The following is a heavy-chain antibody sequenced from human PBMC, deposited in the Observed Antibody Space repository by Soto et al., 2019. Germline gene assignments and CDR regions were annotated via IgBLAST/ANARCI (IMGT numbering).Heavy chain of an antibody. V-gene: IGHV4-59*08. CDR2: IYYSGST. Sequence: SETLSLTCTVSGGSISSYYWSWIRQPPGKGLEWIGYIYYSGSTNYNPSLKSRVTISVDTSKNQFSLKLSSVTAADTAVYYCAAIAAAMIDNWFDPWGQGTLVTVSS. CDR3: AAIAAAMIDNWFDP. D-gene: IGHD6-13*01. J-gene: IGHJ5*02. CDR1: GGSISSYY.